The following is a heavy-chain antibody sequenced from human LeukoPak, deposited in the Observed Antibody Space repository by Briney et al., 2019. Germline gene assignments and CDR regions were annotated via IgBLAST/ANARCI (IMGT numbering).Heavy chain of an antibody. CDR2: IGSAGDT. Sequence: GGSLRLSCAASGFTVSSYDMHWVRQATGKGLEWVSVIGSAGDTYYPGSVKGRFTVSRENGKNSLYLQMNSLRAEDTAVYYCARDQVPGPGGAFDIWGQGTLVTVSS. CDR1: GFTVSSYD. CDR3: ARDQVPGPGGAFDI. J-gene: IGHJ3*02. D-gene: IGHD1-1*01. V-gene: IGHV3-13*01.